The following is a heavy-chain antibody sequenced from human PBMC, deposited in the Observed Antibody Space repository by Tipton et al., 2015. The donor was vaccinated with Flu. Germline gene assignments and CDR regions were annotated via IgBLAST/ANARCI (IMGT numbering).Heavy chain of an antibody. D-gene: IGHD5-18*01. J-gene: IGHJ6*03. CDR3: ARRLRGYSYGGYYYYMDV. CDR2: IYYSGST. CDR1: GGSISSCY. Sequence: TLSLTCTVSGGSISSCYWSWIRQPPGKGLEWIGYIYYSGSTNYNPSLKSRVTISVDTSKNQFSLKLSSVTAADTAVYYCARRLRGYSYGGYYYYMDVWGKGTTVTVSS. V-gene: IGHV4-59*08.